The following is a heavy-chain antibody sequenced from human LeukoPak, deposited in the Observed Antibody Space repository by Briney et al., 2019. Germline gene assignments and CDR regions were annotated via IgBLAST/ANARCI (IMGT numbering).Heavy chain of an antibody. D-gene: IGHD1-1*01. Sequence: GGSLRLSCAASGFTFSSYGMHWVRQAPGKGLEWVSGISGSGGSTYYADSVKGRFTISRDNSKNTLYLQMNSLRAEDTAVYYCAKGMGTYYYYMDVWGKGTTVTVSS. CDR2: ISGSGGST. CDR1: GFTFSSYG. J-gene: IGHJ6*03. V-gene: IGHV3-23*01. CDR3: AKGMGTYYYYMDV.